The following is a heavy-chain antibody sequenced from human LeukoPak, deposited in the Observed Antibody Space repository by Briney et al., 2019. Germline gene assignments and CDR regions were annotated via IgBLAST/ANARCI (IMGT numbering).Heavy chain of an antibody. D-gene: IGHD5-18*01. Sequence: PGGSLRLSCAASGFTFSSYGMHWVRQAPGKGLEWVAVISYDGSNKYYADSVKGRFTISRDNSKNTLYLQMNSLRAEDTAVYYCAKESRAMAPRTAFDIWGQGTMVTVSS. CDR2: ISYDGSNK. J-gene: IGHJ3*02. CDR1: GFTFSSYG. CDR3: AKESRAMAPRTAFDI. V-gene: IGHV3-30*18.